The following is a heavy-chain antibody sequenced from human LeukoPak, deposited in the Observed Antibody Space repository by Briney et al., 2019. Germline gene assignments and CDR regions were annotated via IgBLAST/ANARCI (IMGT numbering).Heavy chain of an antibody. Sequence: VRSLRHSCAASGFTFSSYGMHWVRQAPGKGLEWGAVIWYDGSNKYYADSVKGRFTISRDNSKNTPYLQMNSLRAEDTAVYYCARDGGRTNMIVVDIALDYWGQGTLVTVSS. J-gene: IGHJ4*02. CDR1: GFTFSSYG. V-gene: IGHV3-33*01. D-gene: IGHD3-22*01. CDR3: ARDGGRTNMIVVDIALDY. CDR2: IWYDGSNK.